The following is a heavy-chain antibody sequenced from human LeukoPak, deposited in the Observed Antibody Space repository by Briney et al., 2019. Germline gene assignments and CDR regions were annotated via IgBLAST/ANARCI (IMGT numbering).Heavy chain of an antibody. CDR3: AKVPGRQLVTFDP. Sequence: GGSLRLSCVASGFTFSHYSLHWVRQAPGKGLEWLTLILYDGSKKYYTDSVRGRFTISRDDSKNTLYLQMNSLRAEDTAVYYCAKVPGRQLVTFDPWGQGTLVTVSS. V-gene: IGHV3-30-3*01. CDR2: ILYDGSKK. J-gene: IGHJ5*02. CDR1: GFTFSHYS. D-gene: IGHD6-13*01.